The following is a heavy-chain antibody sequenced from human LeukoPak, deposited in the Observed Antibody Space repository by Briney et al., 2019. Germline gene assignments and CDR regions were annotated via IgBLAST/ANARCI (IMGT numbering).Heavy chain of an antibody. D-gene: IGHD4-23*01. CDR1: GFISSSYW. J-gene: IGHJ4*02. Sequence: GGSLRLSCAASGFISSSYWMSWVRQAPGKGLVWVSRIASDGSSTTYADSVKGRFSISRDNAKNTLYLQMNSLRVEDTAVYYCARGRPHGNDYWGQGTLVTVSS. CDR2: IASDGSST. V-gene: IGHV3-74*01. CDR3: ARGRPHGNDY.